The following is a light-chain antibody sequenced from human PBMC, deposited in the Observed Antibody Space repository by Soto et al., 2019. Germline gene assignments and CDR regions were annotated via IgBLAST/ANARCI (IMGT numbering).Light chain of an antibody. CDR2: MGS. J-gene: IGKJ5*01. CDR3: MRRLHTPRVT. V-gene: IGKV2-28*01. CDR1: HSLLYSNGYNY. Sequence: IVMTQSPLSLPVTPGEPASISCRSNHSLLYSNGYNYLDWYLQKPGRSQQLLIYMGSNRASGVPDRFSGSGSGTDFTRKISSVEAEDVGVYFCMRRLHTPRVTFGQGTRLEI.